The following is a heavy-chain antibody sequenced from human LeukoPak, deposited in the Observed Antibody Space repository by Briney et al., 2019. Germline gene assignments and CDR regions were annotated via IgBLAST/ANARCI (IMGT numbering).Heavy chain of an antibody. J-gene: IGHJ3*02. V-gene: IGHV1-18*01. Sequence: ASVKVSCKASGFTLTSYGISWVRQAPGQGLEWMGWISAYNGNTNYAQKLQGRVTMTTDTSTSTAYMELRSLRSDDTAVYYCARGRRSYTAFDIWGQGTMVTVSS. D-gene: IGHD1-26*01. CDR2: ISAYNGNT. CDR3: ARGRRSYTAFDI. CDR1: GFTLTSYG.